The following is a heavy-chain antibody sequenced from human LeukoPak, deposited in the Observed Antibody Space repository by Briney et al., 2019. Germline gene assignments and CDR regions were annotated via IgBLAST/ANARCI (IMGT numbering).Heavy chain of an antibody. D-gene: IGHD6-19*01. CDR2: ISRSGSTI. J-gene: IGHJ4*02. Sequence: GGSLRLSCAASGFTFSSYEMHWVRQAPGKGLEWVSYISRSGSTIYYVDSVKGRFTISRDNSKNTLYLQMNSLRAEDTAVYYCARDGQEGSSGWYSYFDYWGQGTLVTVSS. V-gene: IGHV3-48*03. CDR1: GFTFSSYE. CDR3: ARDGQEGSSGWYSYFDY.